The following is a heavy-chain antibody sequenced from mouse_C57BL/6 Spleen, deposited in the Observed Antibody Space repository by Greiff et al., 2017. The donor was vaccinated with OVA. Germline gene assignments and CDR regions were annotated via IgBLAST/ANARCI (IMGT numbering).Heavy chain of an antibody. Sequence: DVQLVESGGGLVQPGGSLKLSCAASGFTFSDYGMAWVRQAPRKGPEWVAFISNLAYSIYYADTVTGRFTISRANAKNTLYLEMSSLRSEDTAMYYCARGGYVSSHWYFDVWGTGTTVTVSS. CDR3: ARGGYVSSHWYFDV. CDR1: GFTFSDYG. D-gene: IGHD1-1*01. CDR2: ISNLAYSI. J-gene: IGHJ1*03. V-gene: IGHV5-15*04.